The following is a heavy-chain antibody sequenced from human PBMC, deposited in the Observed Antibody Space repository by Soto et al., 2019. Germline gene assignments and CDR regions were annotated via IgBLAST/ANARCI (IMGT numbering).Heavy chain of an antibody. D-gene: IGHD3-22*01. CDR2: IYYDGST. CDR1: GGSISSSSPY. V-gene: IGHV4-39*01. Sequence: SETLSLTCTVSGGSISSSSPYWAWIRQPPGKGLEWIGSIYYDGSTHYYPSLESRVTISADMSKNQFSLRLNSVTAADTAVYYCARPYYDSSGYWGAMDIWGQGTMVTVSS. J-gene: IGHJ3*02. CDR3: ARPYYDSSGYWGAMDI.